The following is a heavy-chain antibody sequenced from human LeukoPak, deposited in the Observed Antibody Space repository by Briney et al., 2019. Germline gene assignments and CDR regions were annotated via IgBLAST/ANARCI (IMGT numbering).Heavy chain of an antibody. CDR1: GGTFSSYA. Sequence: ASVKVSCKASGGTFSSYAISWVRQAPGQGLEWMGGIIPIFGTANYAQKFQGRVTITADESTSTAYMELSSLRSEDTAVYYCAVGPGVWSGYYYMDVWGKGTTVTVSS. CDR2: IIPIFGTA. CDR3: AVGPGVWSGYYYMDV. D-gene: IGHD3-3*01. J-gene: IGHJ6*03. V-gene: IGHV1-69*13.